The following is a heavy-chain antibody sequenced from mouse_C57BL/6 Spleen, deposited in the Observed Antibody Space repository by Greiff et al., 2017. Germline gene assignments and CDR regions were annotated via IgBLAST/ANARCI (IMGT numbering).Heavy chain of an antibody. D-gene: IGHD2-5*01. J-gene: IGHJ1*03. Sequence: EVQGVESGGGLVQPGGSLSLSCAASGFTFTDYYMSWVRQPPGKALEWLGFIRNKANGYTTEYSASVKGRFTISRDNSQSILYLQMNALRAEDSATYYCARSLYYSNYGGYFDVWGTGTTVTVSS. CDR2: IRNKANGYTT. CDR3: ARSLYYSNYGGYFDV. V-gene: IGHV7-3*01. CDR1: GFTFTDYY.